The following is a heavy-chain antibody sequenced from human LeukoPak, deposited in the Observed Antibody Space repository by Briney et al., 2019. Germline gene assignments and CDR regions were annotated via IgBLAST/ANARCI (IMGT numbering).Heavy chain of an antibody. Sequence: SETLSLTCTVSGGSISSYYWNWIRQPPGKALEWIGYIYYSGSTNYNPSLKSRVTISVDTSKNQFSLKLSSVTAADTAVYYCARGCSSTSCDPYYYYAMDVWGQGTTVTVSS. CDR1: GGSISSYY. D-gene: IGHD2-2*01. CDR3: ARGCSSTSCDPYYYYAMDV. V-gene: IGHV4-59*01. CDR2: IYYSGST. J-gene: IGHJ6*02.